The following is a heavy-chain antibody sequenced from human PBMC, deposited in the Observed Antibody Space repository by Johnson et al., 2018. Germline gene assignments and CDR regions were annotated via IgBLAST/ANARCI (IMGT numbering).Heavy chain of an antibody. CDR2: IGSAGDP. V-gene: IGHV3-13*05. CDR1: GFTFSSYD. CDR3: ARGEGLGALQH. J-gene: IGHJ1*01. Sequence: VGLVQSGGGLVEPGGSLRLCCAASGFTFSSYDMHWVRQATGKGLEWVSAIGSAGDPYYPGSVKGGFTISRENAKNSLYIKMKSLRAGDTAVYYCARGEGLGALQHWGQGTLVTVSS. D-gene: IGHD1-26*01.